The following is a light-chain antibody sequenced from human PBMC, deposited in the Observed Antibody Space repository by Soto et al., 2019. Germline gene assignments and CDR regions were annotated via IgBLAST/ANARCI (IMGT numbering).Light chain of an antibody. V-gene: IGLV1-44*01. Sequence: QSVLTQPPSASGTPGQRVTISCSGSSSNIGSNSVNWYQQLPGTAPKLLMYSSNQRPSGVPDRFSGSKSGTSASLAISGLQSEEDAAYYCAEWDGSVTGVVFGGGTKLTVL. CDR2: SSN. CDR1: SSNIGSNS. CDR3: AEWDGSVTGVV. J-gene: IGLJ2*01.